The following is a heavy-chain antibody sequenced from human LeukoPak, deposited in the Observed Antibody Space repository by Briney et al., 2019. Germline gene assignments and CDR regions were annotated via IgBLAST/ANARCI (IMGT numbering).Heavy chain of an antibody. Sequence: SETLSLTCAVYVGSFSGYYWSRIRQPPGKGLEWIGEINHSGSTNYNPSLKSRVTISVDTSKNQFSLKLSSVTAADTAVYYCARGLPGIQLWFTGWFDPWGQGTLVTVSS. V-gene: IGHV4-34*01. D-gene: IGHD5-18*01. CDR2: INHSGST. J-gene: IGHJ5*02. CDR1: VGSFSGYY. CDR3: ARGLPGIQLWFTGWFDP.